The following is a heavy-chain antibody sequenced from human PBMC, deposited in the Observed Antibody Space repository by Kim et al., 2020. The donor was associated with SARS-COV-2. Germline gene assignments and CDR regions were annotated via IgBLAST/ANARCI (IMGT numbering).Heavy chain of an antibody. Sequence: LETLSLTCTVSGGSISSYYWSWIRQPPGKGLEWIGYIYYSGSTNYNPSLKSRVTISVDTSKNQFSLKLSSVTAADTAVYYCARISGYSWSENGYYFDYWGQGTLVTVSS. CDR3: ARISGYSWSENGYYFDY. J-gene: IGHJ4*02. CDR2: IYYSGST. V-gene: IGHV4-59*01. D-gene: IGHD1-1*01. CDR1: GGSISSYY.